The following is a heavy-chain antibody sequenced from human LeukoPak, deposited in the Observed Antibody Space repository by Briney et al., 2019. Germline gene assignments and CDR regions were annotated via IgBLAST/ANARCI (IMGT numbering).Heavy chain of an antibody. Sequence: GGSLRLSCAASGLIFSSDYLAWVRQAPGKGLEWISVIYGGGATYYADSVQGRFTIFRDSSRNALYLQMNSLRVEDTAVYYCARLLPASRHYFDYWGQGTLVSVSS. V-gene: IGHV3-53*01. CDR2: IYGGGAT. CDR1: GLIFSSDY. D-gene: IGHD6-6*01. J-gene: IGHJ4*02. CDR3: ARLLPASRHYFDY.